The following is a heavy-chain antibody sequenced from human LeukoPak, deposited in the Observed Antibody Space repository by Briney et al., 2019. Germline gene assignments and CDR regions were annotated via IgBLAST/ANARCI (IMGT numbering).Heavy chain of an antibody. Sequence: SETLSLTCTVSGGSISSYYWSWIRQPPGKGLEWIGSMYYTGSTYYTPSLKSRVTISVDTSKNQFSLKLSSVTAADTAVYFCARGPYSYDSSGAFDIWGQGTMVTVSS. CDR2: MYYTGST. CDR1: GGSISSYY. V-gene: IGHV4-59*08. D-gene: IGHD3-22*01. CDR3: ARGPYSYDSSGAFDI. J-gene: IGHJ3*02.